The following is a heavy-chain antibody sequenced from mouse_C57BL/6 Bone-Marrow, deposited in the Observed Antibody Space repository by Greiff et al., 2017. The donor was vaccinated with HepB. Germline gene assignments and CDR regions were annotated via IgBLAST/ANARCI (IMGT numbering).Heavy chain of an antibody. CDR1: GYTFTSYW. J-gene: IGHJ3*01. CDR3: AIGIRYPFAY. D-gene: IGHD1-1*01. Sequence: QVHVKQPGAELVKPGASVKVSCKASGYTFTSYWMHWVKQRPGQGLEWIGRIHPSDSDTNYNQKFKGKATLTVDKSSSTAYMQLSSLTSEDSAVYYCAIGIRYPFAYWGQGTLVTVSA. V-gene: IGHV1-74*01. CDR2: IHPSDSDT.